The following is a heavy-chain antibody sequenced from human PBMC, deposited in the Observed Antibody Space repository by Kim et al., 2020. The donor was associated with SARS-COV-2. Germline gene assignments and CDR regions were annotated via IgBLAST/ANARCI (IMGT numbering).Heavy chain of an antibody. CDR2: ITANGGGT. Sequence: GGSLRLSCAGSGFTFSIYAMSWVRQAPGRGLEWVSLITANGGGTDYADSVKGRFTISRDNSKNTLYLQMNSLRAEDTAVYYCAKGKSGYYLYGQDSYGM. V-gene: IGHV3-23*01. CDR3: AKGKSGYYLYGQDSYGM. CDR1: GFTFSIYA. D-gene: IGHD3-22*01. J-gene: IGHJ6*01.